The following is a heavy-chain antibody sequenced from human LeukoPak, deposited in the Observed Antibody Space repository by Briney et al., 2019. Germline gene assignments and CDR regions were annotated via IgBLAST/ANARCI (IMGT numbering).Heavy chain of an antibody. CDR2: IHTSGST. J-gene: IGHJ6*03. V-gene: IGHV4-61*09. D-gene: IGHD2-21*02. CDR3: ARDQVVTAHKNYYYYYYMDV. CDR1: GASISSTSYC. Sequence: PSETLSLTCTVSGASISSTSYCWGWIRQPAGKGLEWIGHIHTSGSTNYNPSLKSRVTISVDTSKNQFSLKLSSVTAADTAVYYCARDQVVTAHKNYYYYYYMDVWGKGTTVTISS.